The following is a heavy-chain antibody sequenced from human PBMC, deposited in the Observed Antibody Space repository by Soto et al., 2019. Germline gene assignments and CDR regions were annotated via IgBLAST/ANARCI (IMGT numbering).Heavy chain of an antibody. Sequence: GGSLRLSCAASGFTFSSYGMHWVRQAPGKGLEWVAVIWYDGSNKYYADSVKGRFTISRDNSKNTLYLQMNSLRAEDTAVYYCARETVYYDFWSGYYTYYYYYGMDVWGQGTTVTVS. V-gene: IGHV3-33*01. CDR3: ARETVYYDFWSGYYTYYYYYGMDV. CDR2: IWYDGSNK. J-gene: IGHJ6*02. D-gene: IGHD3-3*01. CDR1: GFTFSSYG.